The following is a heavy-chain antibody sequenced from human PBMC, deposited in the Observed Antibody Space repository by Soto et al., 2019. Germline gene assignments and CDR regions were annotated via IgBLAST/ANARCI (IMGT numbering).Heavy chain of an antibody. CDR3: AREETGYYYYGMDV. CDR1: GFTFSSYD. V-gene: IGHV3-13*01. CDR2: IGTAGDT. J-gene: IGHJ6*02. Sequence: GGSLRLSCAASGFTFSSYDMHWVRQATGKGLEWVSAIGTAGDTYYPGSVKGRFTISRENAKNSLYLQMNSLRAEDTAVYYCAREETGYYYYGMDVWGQGTTVTVSS.